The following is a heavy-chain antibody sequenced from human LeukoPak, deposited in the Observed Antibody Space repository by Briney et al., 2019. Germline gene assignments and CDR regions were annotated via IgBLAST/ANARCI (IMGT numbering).Heavy chain of an antibody. CDR3: ARGGDGYNSRNWFDP. V-gene: IGHV3-21*01. CDR2: ISSSSYI. J-gene: IGHJ5*02. D-gene: IGHD5-24*01. Sequence: PGGSLRLSCAASGFTFSSYSMNWVRQAPGKGLEWVSSISSSSYIYYADSVKGRFTISRDNAKNSLYLQMNSLRAEDTAVYYCARGGDGYNSRNWFDPWGQGTLVTVSS. CDR1: GFTFSSYS.